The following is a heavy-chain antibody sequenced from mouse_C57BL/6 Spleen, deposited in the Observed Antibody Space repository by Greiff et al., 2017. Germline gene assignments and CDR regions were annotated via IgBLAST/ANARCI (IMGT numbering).Heavy chain of an antibody. CDR3: ANSSGPYSFDY. CDR2: IYPGDGAT. Sequence: VMLVESGPELVKPGASVKISCKASGYAFSSSWMNWVKQRPGKGLEWIGRIYPGDGATNYNGKFKGKATLTADKSSSTAYMQLSSLTSEDSAVYFCANSSGPYSFDYWGQGTTLTVSS. V-gene: IGHV1-82*01. D-gene: IGHD3-2*02. CDR1: GYAFSSSW. J-gene: IGHJ2*01.